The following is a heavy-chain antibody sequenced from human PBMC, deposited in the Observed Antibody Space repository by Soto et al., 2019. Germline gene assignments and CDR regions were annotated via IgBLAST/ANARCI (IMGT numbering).Heavy chain of an antibody. CDR3: AKGGQWLVYYYYGMDV. V-gene: IGHV3-30*18. CDR1: GFTFSSYG. J-gene: IGHJ6*02. Sequence: PGGSLRLSCAASGFTFSSYGMHWVRQAPGKGLEWVAVISYDGSNKYYADSVKGRFTISRDNSKNTLYLQMNSLRAEDTAVYYCAKGGQWLVYYYYGMDVWGQGTTVTVSS. CDR2: ISYDGSNK. D-gene: IGHD6-19*01.